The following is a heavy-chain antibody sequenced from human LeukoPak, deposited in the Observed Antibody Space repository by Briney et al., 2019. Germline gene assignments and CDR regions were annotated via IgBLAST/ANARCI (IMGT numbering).Heavy chain of an antibody. V-gene: IGHV1-69*13. D-gene: IGHD6-6*01. CDR3: ARGRYSSSSRSGWFDP. CDR2: IIPIFGTA. Sequence: SVKVSCTASGGTFSSYAISWVRQAPGQGLEWMGGIIPIFGTANYAQKFQGRVTITADESTSTAYMELSSLRSEDTAVYYCARGRYSSSSRSGWFDPWGQGTLVTVSS. J-gene: IGHJ5*02. CDR1: GGTFSSYA.